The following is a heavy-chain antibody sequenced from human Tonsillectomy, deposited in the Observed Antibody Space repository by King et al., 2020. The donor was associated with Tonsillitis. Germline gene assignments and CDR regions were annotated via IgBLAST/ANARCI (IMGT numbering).Heavy chain of an antibody. V-gene: IGHV3-30*18. CDR3: AKDLSRVAPTYYDSLAGYRHYYYGMDV. CDR2: ISYDGSNK. Sequence: VQLVESGGGVVQPGRSLRLSCAASGFTFSSYGMHWVRQAPGKGLEWVAVISYDGSNKYYADSVKGRFTISRDNSKNTLYLQMNSLRAEDTAVYYCAKDLSRVAPTYYDSLAGYRHYYYGMDVWGQGTTVTVSS. D-gene: IGHD3-9*01. CDR1: GFTFSSYG. J-gene: IGHJ6*02.